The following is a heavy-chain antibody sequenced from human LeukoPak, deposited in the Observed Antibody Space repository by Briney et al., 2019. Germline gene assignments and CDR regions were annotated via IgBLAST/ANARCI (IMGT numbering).Heavy chain of an antibody. D-gene: IGHD6-19*01. CDR2: INPNSGGT. CDR1: RYTLNDYF. CDR3: PRGPIPYSSDWYGGVWFAP. V-gene: IGHV1-2*02. Sequence: ASVKVFCKDSRYTLNDYFLYWVRQAPGQGLEWMGWINPNSGGTDYAQKFQGRVTMTRDTSISTAYMELSSLRSGDTAVYYCPRGPIPYSSDWYGGVWFAPRGQGPLVIVSS. J-gene: IGHJ5*02.